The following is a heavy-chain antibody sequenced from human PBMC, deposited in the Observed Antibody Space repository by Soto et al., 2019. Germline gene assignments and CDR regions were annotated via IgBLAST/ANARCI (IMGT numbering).Heavy chain of an antibody. CDR1: GYTFTGYY. D-gene: IGHD2-15*01. CDR3: ARVRGYCSGGSCSNWFDP. V-gene: IGHV1-2*04. J-gene: IGHJ5*02. Sequence: QVQLVQSGAEVKKPGASVKVSCKASGYTFTGYYMHWVRQAPGQGLEWMGWINPNSGGTNYAQKFQGWVTMTRDTSLSTAYMELSRLRSDDTAVYYCARVRGYCSGGSCSNWFDPWGQGTLVTVSS. CDR2: INPNSGGT.